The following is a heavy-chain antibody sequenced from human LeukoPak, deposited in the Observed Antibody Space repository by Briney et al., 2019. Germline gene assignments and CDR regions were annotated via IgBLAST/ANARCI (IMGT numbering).Heavy chain of an antibody. CDR1: GYTFTSYD. J-gene: IGHJ4*02. V-gene: IGHV1-8*01. D-gene: IGHD3-16*01. CDR2: MNPNSGNT. CDR3: ARGDLGDPFDY. Sequence: WAPVKVSCKASGYTFTSYDINWVRQAPGQGLEWMGWMNPNSGNTGYAQKFQGRVTMTRNTSISTAYMELSSLRSEDTAVYYCARGDLGDPFDYWGQGTLVTVSS.